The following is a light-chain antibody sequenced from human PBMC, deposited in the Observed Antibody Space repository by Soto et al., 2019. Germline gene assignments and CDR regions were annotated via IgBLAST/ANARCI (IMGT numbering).Light chain of an antibody. Sequence: EVVLTQSPDTLSLSPGARATLSCRARQSVSSDFLAWYQQKPGQAPRLLIYGASSRATGIPDMFSGSGSGTDFTLTIKRLEPDDFAVYYCQQYGSSPPWTFGQGTKVEIK. V-gene: IGKV3-20*01. CDR2: GAS. CDR3: QQYGSSPPWT. CDR1: QSVSSDF. J-gene: IGKJ1*01.